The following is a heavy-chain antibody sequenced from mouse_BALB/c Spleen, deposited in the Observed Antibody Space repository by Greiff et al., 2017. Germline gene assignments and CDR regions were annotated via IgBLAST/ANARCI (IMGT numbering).Heavy chain of an antibody. CDR2: IDPSDSYT. CDR1: GYTFTSYW. Sequence: QVQLQQPGAELVKPGASVKLSCKASGYTFTSYWMHWVKQRPGQGLEWIGEIDPSDSYTNYNQKFKGKATLTVDKSSSTAYMQLSSLTSEDSAVYYCARLGTGTSWFAYWGQGTLVTVSA. J-gene: IGHJ3*01. D-gene: IGHD4-1*01. CDR3: ARLGTGTSWFAY. V-gene: IGHV1-69*02.